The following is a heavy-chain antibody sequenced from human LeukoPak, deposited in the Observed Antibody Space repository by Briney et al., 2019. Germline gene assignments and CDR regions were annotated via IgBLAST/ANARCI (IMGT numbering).Heavy chain of an antibody. V-gene: IGHV3-21*01. D-gene: IGHD6-13*01. CDR3: ARGAAAPRGYYYYMDV. Sequence: PGGSLRLSCAASGFTFSSYSMNWVRQAPGKGLEWVSSISSSSSYIYYADSVKGRFTISRDNAKNSLYLQMNSLRAEDTAVYYCARGAAAPRGYYYYMDVWGKGTTVTVSS. CDR2: ISSSSSYI. CDR1: GFTFSSYS. J-gene: IGHJ6*03.